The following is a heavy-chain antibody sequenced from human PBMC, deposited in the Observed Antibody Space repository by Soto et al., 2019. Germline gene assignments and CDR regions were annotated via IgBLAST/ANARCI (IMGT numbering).Heavy chain of an antibody. Sequence: GGSLRLSXIASGCAFRSHAMQWVRQAPGKGLEWVAVISSDGATKYVADSLKGRFTISRDNFESTMSLQMNNLRPEDTALYYCARSSVHIAAAGRLDLWGPGTLVTVSS. V-gene: IGHV3-30*14. J-gene: IGHJ5*02. CDR2: ISSDGATK. D-gene: IGHD6-13*01. CDR1: GCAFRSHA. CDR3: ARSSVHIAAAGRLDL.